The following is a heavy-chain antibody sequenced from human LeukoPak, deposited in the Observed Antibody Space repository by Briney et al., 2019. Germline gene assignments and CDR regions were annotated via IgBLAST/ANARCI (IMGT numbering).Heavy chain of an antibody. Sequence: ASVKVSCKASGYSSTNYGISWVRQAPGQGLEWMGWIHIYRGNTNYAQKFQGRVTMTTDTSTSTVYMEVRGLRSEDTAVYYCASVGIVGAARAFDIWGQGTMVTVSS. D-gene: IGHD1-26*01. CDR2: IHIYRGNT. CDR3: ASVGIVGAARAFDI. J-gene: IGHJ3*02. CDR1: GYSSTNYG. V-gene: IGHV1-18*01.